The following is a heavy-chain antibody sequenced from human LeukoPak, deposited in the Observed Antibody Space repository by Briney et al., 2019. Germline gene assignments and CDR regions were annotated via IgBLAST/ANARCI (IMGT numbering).Heavy chain of an antibody. CDR3: ARWGGYCGGDCPALDY. Sequence: PGGSLRLSCAASGFTFSSYTMSWVRQAPGKGVEWVSSISPISSMYYADSVKGRFTISRDNAKNSLCLQMNSLRAEDTAVYYCARWGGYCGGDCPALDYWGQGTLVSVSS. J-gene: IGHJ4*02. D-gene: IGHD2-21*02. CDR2: ISPISSM. CDR1: GFTFSSYT. V-gene: IGHV3-69-1*01.